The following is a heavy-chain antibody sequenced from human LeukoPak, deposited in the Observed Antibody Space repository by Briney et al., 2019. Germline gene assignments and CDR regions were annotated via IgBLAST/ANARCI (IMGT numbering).Heavy chain of an antibody. CDR1: GFTFDDYA. CDR3: AKDPESSSPGDY. J-gene: IGHJ4*02. V-gene: IGHV3-43*02. Sequence: AGSLRLTCAASGFTFDDYAMIWVRQAPGEGLEWVSLISGDGGSTYYADSMMGRFTISRDNSKNSLYLPMNSLTTEDTALYYCAKDPESSSPGDYWGQGTLVTVSS. CDR2: ISGDGGST. D-gene: IGHD6-6*01.